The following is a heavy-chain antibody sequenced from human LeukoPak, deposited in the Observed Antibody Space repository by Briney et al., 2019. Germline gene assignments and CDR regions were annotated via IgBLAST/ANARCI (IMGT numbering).Heavy chain of an antibody. Sequence: GGSLRLSCAASGFTFGNYGMSWVRQAPGKGLEWVSAISGSGGSTYYADSVKGRFTISRDNSKNTLYLQMNSLRAEDTAVYYCAKGGGYSGYEIFDYWGQGTLVTVSS. J-gene: IGHJ4*02. CDR1: GFTFGNYG. D-gene: IGHD5-12*01. V-gene: IGHV3-23*01. CDR2: ISGSGGST. CDR3: AKGGGYSGYEIFDY.